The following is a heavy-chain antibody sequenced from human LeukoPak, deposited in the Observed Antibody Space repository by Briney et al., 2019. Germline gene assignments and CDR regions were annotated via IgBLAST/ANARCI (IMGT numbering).Heavy chain of an antibody. D-gene: IGHD6-13*01. Sequence: GGSLRLSCATSGFTFGGSAMHWVRQAPGKGLEWVGRMRSKTNGFATTYGASVQGRFTISRDNSKNTLYLQMNSLRAEDTAVYYCAKAAAAPGFDFWGQGTLVTVSS. CDR1: GFTFGGSA. CDR2: MRSKTNGFAT. J-gene: IGHJ4*02. V-gene: IGHV3-73*01. CDR3: AKAAAAPGFDF.